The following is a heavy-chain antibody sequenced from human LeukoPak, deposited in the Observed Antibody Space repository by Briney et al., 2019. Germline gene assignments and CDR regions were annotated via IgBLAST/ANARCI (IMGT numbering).Heavy chain of an antibody. CDR2: ISASGGST. D-gene: IGHD2-2*01. CDR3: AKRYCSSSRCGYHCCYGMDV. V-gene: IGHV3-23*01. J-gene: IGHJ6*02. Sequence: GGSLRLSCAASGFTFSSYWMNWVRQAPGKGLEWVSVISASGGSTYYADSVKGRFSISRDKSKNTLYLQMNSLRAEDTAVYYCAKRYCSSSRCGYHCCYGMDVWGQGTTVTVS. CDR1: GFTFSSYW.